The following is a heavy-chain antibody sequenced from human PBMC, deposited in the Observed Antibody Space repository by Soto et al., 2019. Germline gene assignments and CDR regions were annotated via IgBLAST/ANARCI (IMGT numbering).Heavy chain of an antibody. CDR2: IWYDGSNK. Sequence: GGSLRLSCAASGFTFSSYGMHWVRQAPGKGLEWVAVIWYDGSNKYYADSVKGRFTISRDNSKNTLYLQMNSLRAEDTAVYYCAREQAIAAAGTYYYYYMDVWGKGTTVTVS. CDR1: GFTFSSYG. V-gene: IGHV3-33*01. D-gene: IGHD6-13*01. CDR3: AREQAIAAAGTYYYYYMDV. J-gene: IGHJ6*03.